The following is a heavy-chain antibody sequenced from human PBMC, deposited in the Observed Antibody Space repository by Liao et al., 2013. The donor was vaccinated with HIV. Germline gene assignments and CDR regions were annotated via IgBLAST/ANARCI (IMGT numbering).Heavy chain of an antibody. CDR1: GGSISSGGYS. D-gene: IGHD3-16*01. CDR3: ARFTSTFDYYIDV. V-gene: IGHV4-30-2*01. CDR2: IYHSGST. J-gene: IGHJ6*03. Sequence: QLQLQESGSGLVKPSQTLSLTCAVSGGSISSGGYSWSWIRQPPGKGLEWIGYIYHSGSTYYNPSLKSRVTISADTSSNHVSLKLTSVTAADTAVYYCARFTSTFDYYIDVWGKGTTVTVSS.